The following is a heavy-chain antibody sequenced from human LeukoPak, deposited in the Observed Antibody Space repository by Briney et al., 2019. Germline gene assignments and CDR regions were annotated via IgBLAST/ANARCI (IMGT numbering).Heavy chain of an antibody. CDR3: ARAGNWNDLDY. CDR1: GGSISSYY. D-gene: IGHD1-1*01. Sequence: TSETLSLTCTVSGGSISSYYWSWIRQPPGKGLEWIGYIYNTGSPNYNPSLKSRVTISVDTSKNQFSLKLNSVTAADTAVYYCARAGNWNDLDYWGQGTLVTVSS. CDR2: IYNTGSP. J-gene: IGHJ4*02. V-gene: IGHV4-59*01.